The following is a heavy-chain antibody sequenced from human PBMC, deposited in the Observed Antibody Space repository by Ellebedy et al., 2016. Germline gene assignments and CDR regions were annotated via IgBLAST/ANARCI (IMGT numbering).Heavy chain of an antibody. Sequence: GESLKISXASSGFTFSDHYMSWIRQAPGRGLEWLSYISSRSNIIYYADSVKGRFTISRDNAKNSLFLQMDSLRAEDTAVYYCARGIDDAASPSFDFWGQGNLVTVSP. V-gene: IGHV3-11*01. J-gene: IGHJ4*02. D-gene: IGHD2-15*01. CDR3: ARGIDDAASPSFDF. CDR2: ISSRSNII. CDR1: GFTFSDHY.